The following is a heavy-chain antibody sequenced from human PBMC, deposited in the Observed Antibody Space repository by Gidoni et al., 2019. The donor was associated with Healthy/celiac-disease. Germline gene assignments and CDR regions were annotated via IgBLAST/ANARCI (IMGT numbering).Heavy chain of an antibody. Sequence: EVQLLESGGGLVQPGGSLRLSCAASGFPFSSYAMSWVRQAPGKGLEWVSAISGSGGSTYYADSVKGRFTISRDNSKNTLYLQMNSLRAEDTAVYYCAKKSCSSTSCYGDGYYYGMDVWGQGTTVTVSS. D-gene: IGHD2-2*01. J-gene: IGHJ6*02. CDR1: GFPFSSYA. CDR2: ISGSGGST. V-gene: IGHV3-23*01. CDR3: AKKSCSSTSCYGDGYYYGMDV.